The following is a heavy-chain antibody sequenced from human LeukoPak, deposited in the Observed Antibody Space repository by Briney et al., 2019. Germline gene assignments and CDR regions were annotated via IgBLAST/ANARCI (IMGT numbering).Heavy chain of an antibody. V-gene: IGHV3-21*01. D-gene: IGHD1-26*01. CDR2: ISSTSSYI. CDR3: ARDRGGIFDY. CDR1: GFTFSDYS. Sequence: GGSLRLSCAASGFTFSDYSMIWVRQAPGKGLEWVSCISSTSSYIYYADSVKGQFTISRDNAKNSLYLQMSSLRAEDTAVYYCARDRGGIFDYWGQGTLVTVSS. J-gene: IGHJ4*02.